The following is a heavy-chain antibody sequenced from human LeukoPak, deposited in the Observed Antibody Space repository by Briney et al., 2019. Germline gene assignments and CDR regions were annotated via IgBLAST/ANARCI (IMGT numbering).Heavy chain of an antibody. D-gene: IGHD2-21*01. Sequence: SETLSLTCTVSGGSISSGGYYWSCIRQHPGKGLEWIGYIYYSGSTYYNPSLKSRVTISVDTSKNQFSLKLSSVTAADTAVYYCASGCCGGEGPKNLGQGTLVTVSS. CDR1: GGSISSGGYY. CDR2: IYYSGST. V-gene: IGHV4-31*03. J-gene: IGHJ4*02. CDR3: ASGCCGGEGPKN.